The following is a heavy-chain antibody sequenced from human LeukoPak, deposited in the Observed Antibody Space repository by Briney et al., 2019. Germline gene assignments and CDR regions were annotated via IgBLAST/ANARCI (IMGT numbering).Heavy chain of an antibody. J-gene: IGHJ4*02. CDR3: AKGPMGRGFDT. Sequence: GGSLRLSCAASGFTFSSYWMNWVRQAPGKGLEWVSAISGSGGGTYYADSVKGRFTISRDNSKNTLYLQMNSLRAEDTAVYYCAKGPMGRGFDTWGQGTLVTVSS. D-gene: IGHD3-10*01. CDR2: ISGSGGGT. CDR1: GFTFSSYW. V-gene: IGHV3-23*01.